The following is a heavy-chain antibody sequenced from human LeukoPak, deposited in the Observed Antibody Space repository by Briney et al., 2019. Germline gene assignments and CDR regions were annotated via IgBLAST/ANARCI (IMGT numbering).Heavy chain of an antibody. V-gene: IGHV3-23*01. CDR3: ANLRGSGSSYFDS. D-gene: IGHD3-10*01. J-gene: IGHJ4*02. Sequence: GGSLRLSCAASGFTFSTYAMSWVRQAPGKGPEWASTISASGIGTYYADSVKGRFTVSRDNSKNTLYLQMNSLRAEDTAVYFCANLRGSGSSYFDSWGQGTLVTVSS. CDR2: ISASGIGT. CDR1: GFTFSTYA.